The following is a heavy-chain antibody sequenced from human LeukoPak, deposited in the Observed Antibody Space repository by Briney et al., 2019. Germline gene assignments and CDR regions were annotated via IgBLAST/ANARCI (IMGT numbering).Heavy chain of an antibody. J-gene: IGHJ4*02. V-gene: IGHV3-53*01. CDR2: IYSDNT. Sequence: GGSLRLSCTVSGFTVSSNSMSWVRQAPGKGLEWVSFIYSDNTHYSDSVKGRFTISRDNSKNTLYLQMNSLRAEDTAVYYCATEGDFSGSYLILVDWGQGTLVTVSS. CDR3: ATEGDFSGSYLILVD. CDR1: GFTVSSNS. D-gene: IGHD1-26*01.